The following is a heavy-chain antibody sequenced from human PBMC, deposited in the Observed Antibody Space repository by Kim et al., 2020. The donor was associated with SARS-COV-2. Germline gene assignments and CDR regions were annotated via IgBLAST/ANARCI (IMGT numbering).Heavy chain of an antibody. J-gene: IGHJ6*02. CDR3: AKSGTGYCSSTSCSRRAYYYYYGMDV. V-gene: IGHV3-23*01. Sequence: GGSLRLSCAAPGFTFSSYAMSWVRQAPGKGLEWVSAISGSGGSTYYADSVKGRFTISRDNSKNTLYLQMNSLRAEDTAVYYCAKSGTGYCSSTSCSRRAYYYYYGMDVWGQGTTVTVSS. D-gene: IGHD2-2*01. CDR1: GFTFSSYA. CDR2: ISGSGGST.